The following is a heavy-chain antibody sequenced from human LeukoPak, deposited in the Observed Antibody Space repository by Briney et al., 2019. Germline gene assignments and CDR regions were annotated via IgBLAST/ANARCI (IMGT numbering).Heavy chain of an antibody. V-gene: IGHV4-39*07. Sequence: PSETLSLTCTVSGGSISSSNFYWGWIRQPPGKGLEWIGSIYYSGSTYYNPSLKSRVTISVDTSKNQFSLKLSSVTAADTAVYYCARGKNYDFWSGYYLRHVHAFDIWGQGTMVTVSS. CDR2: IYYSGST. CDR3: ARGKNYDFWSGYYLRHVHAFDI. J-gene: IGHJ3*02. D-gene: IGHD3-3*01. CDR1: GGSISSSNFY.